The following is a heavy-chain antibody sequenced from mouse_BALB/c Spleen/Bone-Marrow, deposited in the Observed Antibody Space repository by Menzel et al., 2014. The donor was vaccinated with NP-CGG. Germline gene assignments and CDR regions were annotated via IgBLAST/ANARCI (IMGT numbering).Heavy chain of an antibody. CDR2: ISSGGSYT. CDR3: ARPWFAY. Sequence: VQLKESGGGLVKPGGSLKLSCAASGFTFSSYAMSWVRQTPEKRLEWVATISSGGSYTYYPDSVKGRFTISRDNAKNTLYLQMSSLRPEDTAMYYCARPWFAYWGKGTLVTVSA. CDR1: GFTFSSYA. J-gene: IGHJ3*01. V-gene: IGHV5-9-3*01.